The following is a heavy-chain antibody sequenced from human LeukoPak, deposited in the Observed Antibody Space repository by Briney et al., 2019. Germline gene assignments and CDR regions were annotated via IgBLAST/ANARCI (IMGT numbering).Heavy chain of an antibody. D-gene: IGHD6-19*01. CDR1: GFTFSNYA. J-gene: IGHJ3*02. V-gene: IGHV3-30*04. CDR3: ARDGLRCNSGWYNAFDI. CDR2: ISYDGSNK. Sequence: GGSLRLSCAASGFTFSNYAMNWVRQAPGKGLEWVVIISYDGSNKYYADSVEDRFTISRDTSKNTLYLQMNSLRAEDTAVYYCARDGLRCNSGWYNAFDIWGQGTMVIVPS.